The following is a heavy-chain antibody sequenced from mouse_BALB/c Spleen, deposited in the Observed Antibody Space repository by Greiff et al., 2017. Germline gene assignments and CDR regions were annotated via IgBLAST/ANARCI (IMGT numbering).Heavy chain of an antibody. V-gene: IGHV1-54*01. CDR3: ARSYYYGSSWSYFDY. Sequence: QVQLKESGAELVRPGTSVKVSCKASGYAFTNYLIEWVKQRPGQGLEWIGVINPGSGGTNYNEKFKGKATLPADKSSSTAYMQLSSLTSDDSAVYFCARSYYYGSSWSYFDYWGQGTTLTVSS. CDR2: INPGSGGT. J-gene: IGHJ2*01. D-gene: IGHD1-1*01. CDR1: GYAFTNYL.